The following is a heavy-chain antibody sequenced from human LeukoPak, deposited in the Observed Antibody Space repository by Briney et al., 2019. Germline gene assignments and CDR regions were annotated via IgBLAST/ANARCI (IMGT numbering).Heavy chain of an antibody. D-gene: IGHD2-21*02. J-gene: IGHJ4*02. CDR2: ISYDGSNK. Sequence: GGSLRLSCAASAFTFSSYAVHWVRQAPGKGLEWVAVISYDGSNKYYADSVKGRFTISRDNSKNTLYLQMNSLRAEDTAVYYCARVREASKDVTGALDYWGQGTLVTVSS. CDR3: ARVREASKDVTGALDY. V-gene: IGHV3-30-3*01. CDR1: AFTFSSYA.